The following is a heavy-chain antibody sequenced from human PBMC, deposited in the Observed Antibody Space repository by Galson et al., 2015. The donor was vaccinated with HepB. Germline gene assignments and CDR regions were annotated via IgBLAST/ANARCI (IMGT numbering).Heavy chain of an antibody. D-gene: IGHD3-9*01. Sequence: SVKVSCKASGYTFTSYGISWVRQAPGQGLEWMGWISAYNGNTNYAQKLQGRVTMTTDTSTSTAYMELRSLRSDDTAVYYCARDASRYFDWLTSMYYYYGMDVWGQGTTVTVSS. CDR3: ARDASRYFDWLTSMYYYYGMDV. V-gene: IGHV1-18*04. CDR2: ISAYNGNT. J-gene: IGHJ6*02. CDR1: GYTFTSYG.